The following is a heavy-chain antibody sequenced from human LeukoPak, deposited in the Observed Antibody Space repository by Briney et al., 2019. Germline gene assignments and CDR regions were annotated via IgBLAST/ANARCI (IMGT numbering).Heavy chain of an antibody. CDR1: RFTLSNYW. V-gene: IGHV3-7*01. Sequence: GGSLRLSCAASRFTLSNYWMSWVRQAPGKGLEWVANIKQDGSETYHVDSVKGRFTISRDNAKNSLSLQMNSLRAEDTAVYYCARQRGSGCLDYWGQGTLVTVSS. CDR3: ARQRGSGCLDY. D-gene: IGHD6-19*01. J-gene: IGHJ4*02. CDR2: IKQDGSET.